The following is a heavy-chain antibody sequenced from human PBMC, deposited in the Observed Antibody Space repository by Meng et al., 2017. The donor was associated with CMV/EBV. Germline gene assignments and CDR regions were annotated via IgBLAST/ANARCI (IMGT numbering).Heavy chain of an antibody. CDR1: GGSFSGYY. J-gene: IGHJ4*02. CDR2: INHSGST. CDR3: ARTPIVVVPAAIIRLVDY. Sequence: SETLSLTCAVYGGSFSGYYWSWIRQPPGKGLEWIGEINHSGSTNYNPSLKSRVTISVDTSKNQFSLKLSSVTAADTAVYYCARTPIVVVPAAIIRLVDYWGQGTLVTVSS. D-gene: IGHD2-2*02. V-gene: IGHV4-34*01.